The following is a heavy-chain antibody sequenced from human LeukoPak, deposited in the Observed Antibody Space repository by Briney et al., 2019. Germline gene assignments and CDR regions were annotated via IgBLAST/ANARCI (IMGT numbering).Heavy chain of an antibody. V-gene: IGHV1-46*01. CDR3: ARDRGSSSWIY. J-gene: IGHJ4*02. CDR1: GYTFTSYY. CDR2: INPSGGST. D-gene: IGHD6-13*01. Sequence: GASVKVSCKASGYTFTSYYMHWVRQAPGEGLEWMGIINPSGGSTSYAQKLHGRVTMTTDTSTSTAYMELRSPRSDDTAVYYCARDRGSSSWIYWGQGTLVTVSS.